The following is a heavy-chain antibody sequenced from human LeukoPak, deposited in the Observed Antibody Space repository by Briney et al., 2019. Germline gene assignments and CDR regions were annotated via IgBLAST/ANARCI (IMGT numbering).Heavy chain of an antibody. D-gene: IGHD3-22*01. V-gene: IGHV4-61*02. J-gene: IGHJ3*02. CDR3: ARTDLHYYDSSALANAFDI. CDR1: GGSISSGGYS. Sequence: PSETLSLTCAVSGGSISSGGYSWSWIPQPAGKGLEWIGRIYTSGSTNYNPSLKSRVTMSVDTSKNQFSLKLSSVTAADTAVYYCARTDLHYYDSSALANAFDIWGQGTMVTVSS. CDR2: IYTSGST.